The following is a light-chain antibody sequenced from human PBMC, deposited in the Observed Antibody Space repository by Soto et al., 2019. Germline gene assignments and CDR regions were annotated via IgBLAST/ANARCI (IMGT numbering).Light chain of an antibody. CDR1: SSDVGGYNY. V-gene: IGLV2-8*01. Sequence: QSALTQPPSASWSPGQSVTISCTGTSSDVGGYNYVSWYQQYPGKAPKLMIYEVSKRPSGVPDRFSGSKSANTASLTVSGLQAEDEADYYCSSYAGSNNFVVFGGGTKLTVL. CDR2: EVS. CDR3: SSYAGSNNFVV. J-gene: IGLJ2*01.